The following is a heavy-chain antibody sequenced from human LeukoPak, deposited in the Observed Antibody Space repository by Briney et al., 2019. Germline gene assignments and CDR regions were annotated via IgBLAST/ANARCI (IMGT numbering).Heavy chain of an antibody. CDR2: VDPEDGET. V-gene: IGHV1-69-2*01. D-gene: IGHD5-18*01. J-gene: IGHJ4*02. CDR3: ATVDTAMVNGVDY. CDR1: GYTFTDYY. Sequence: GASVKVSCKVSGYTFTDYYMHWVQQAPGKGLEWMELVDPEDGETIYAEKFQGRVTITADTSTDTAYMELSSLRSEDTAVYYCATVDTAMVNGVDYWGQGTLVTVSS.